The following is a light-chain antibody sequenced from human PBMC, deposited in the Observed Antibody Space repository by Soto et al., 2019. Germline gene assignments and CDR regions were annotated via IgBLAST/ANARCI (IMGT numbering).Light chain of an antibody. CDR2: DVS. Sequence: QSPVAQPATPSGTPGQTVTTSCPGKSISVGDYNYVSWYQQHPRRAPKLMLHDVSDRPSADPNRFSGSKYGNTPPLTISGLQAEDGADYYCSSYTTSCTLFDVFGTGTKVTV. V-gene: IGLV2-14*01. J-gene: IGLJ1*01. CDR3: SSYTTSCTLFDV. CDR1: SISVGDYNY.